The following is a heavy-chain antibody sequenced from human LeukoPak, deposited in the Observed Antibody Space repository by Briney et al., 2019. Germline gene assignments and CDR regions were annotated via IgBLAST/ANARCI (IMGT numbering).Heavy chain of an antibody. J-gene: IGHJ4*02. CDR2: FSGSGGTT. D-gene: IGHD2-2*01. CDR1: GFTFSSYA. V-gene: IGHV3-23*01. Sequence: GGSLRLSCAASGFTFSSYAMNWVRQAPGRGLEWVSGFSGSGGTTYYADSVKGRFTISRDNSKNTLYLQMNSLRAEETAVYYCAKDIFGSKYCTSASCSSGGNFWGQGTLVTVSS. CDR3: AKDIFGSKYCTSASCSSGGNF.